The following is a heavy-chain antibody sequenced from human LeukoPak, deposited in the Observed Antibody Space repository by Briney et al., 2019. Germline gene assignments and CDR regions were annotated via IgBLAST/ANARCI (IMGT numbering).Heavy chain of an antibody. CDR1: GYTFTSYD. CDR3: ARSQELLPNYYYYGMDV. Sequence: ASVKVSCKASGYTFTSYDINWVRQATGQGLEWMGWMNPNSGNTGYAQKFQGRVTMTRNTSISTAYMELSSPRSEDTAVYYCARSQELLPNYYYYGMDVRGQGTTVTVSS. J-gene: IGHJ6*02. V-gene: IGHV1-8*01. CDR2: MNPNSGNT. D-gene: IGHD1-26*01.